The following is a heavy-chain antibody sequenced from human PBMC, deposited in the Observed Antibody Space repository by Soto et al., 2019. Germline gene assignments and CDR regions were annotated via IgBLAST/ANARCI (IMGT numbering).Heavy chain of an antibody. Sequence: KPSETLSLTCAVSGYSISSGYYWGWIRQPPGKGLEWIGSMSHGGSTYYNPSLKSRVTISVDSSKNQFSVRLSSVTAADTAVYYCAREANGSASYWEYLFDYWGQGALVTVSS. CDR1: GYSISSGYY. CDR3: AREANGSASYWEYLFDY. D-gene: IGHD3-10*01. CDR2: MSHGGST. V-gene: IGHV4-38-2*02. J-gene: IGHJ4*02.